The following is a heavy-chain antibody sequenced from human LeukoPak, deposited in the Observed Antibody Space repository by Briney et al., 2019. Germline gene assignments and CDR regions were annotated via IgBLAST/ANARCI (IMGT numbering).Heavy chain of an antibody. CDR2: ISSSSSYI. V-gene: IGHV3-21*01. J-gene: IGHJ6*03. CDR1: GFTFSSYS. Sequence: GGSLRLSCAASGFTFSSYSMNWVRQAPGKGLEGVSSISSSSSYIYYADSVKGRFTISRDNAKNSLYLQMNSLRAEDTAVYYCARGLYYYDSSGYYFGGYYYYMDVWGKGTTVTISS. D-gene: IGHD3-22*01. CDR3: ARGLYYYDSSGYYFGGYYYYMDV.